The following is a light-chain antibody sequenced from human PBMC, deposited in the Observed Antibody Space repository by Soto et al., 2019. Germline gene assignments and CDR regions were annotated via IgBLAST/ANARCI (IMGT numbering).Light chain of an antibody. CDR2: AAS. CDR1: QDIRND. J-gene: IGKJ2*01. CDR3: LQHFNFPFT. Sequence: AIQMTQSPSSPSASVGDRVTITCRASQDIRNDLGWYQQKPGKAPKLLIYAASSLQSGVPSRFSGSGSGTDFTLTISSLQAEDFATYYCLQHFNFPFTFGQGTKLQIK. V-gene: IGKV1-6*01.